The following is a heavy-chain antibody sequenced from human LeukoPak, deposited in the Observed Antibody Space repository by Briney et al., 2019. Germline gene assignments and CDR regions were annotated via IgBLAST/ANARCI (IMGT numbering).Heavy chain of an antibody. V-gene: IGHV4-59*01. CDR2: IYYSGST. D-gene: IGHD4-23*01. CDR1: GGSISSYY. Sequence: SETLSLTCTVSGGSISSYYWSWIRQPPGKGLEWIGYIYYSGSTNYNPSLKSRVTISVDTSKNQFSLKLSSVTAADTAEYYCARAVYGGKIFDYWGQGTLVTVSS. J-gene: IGHJ4*02. CDR3: ARAVYGGKIFDY.